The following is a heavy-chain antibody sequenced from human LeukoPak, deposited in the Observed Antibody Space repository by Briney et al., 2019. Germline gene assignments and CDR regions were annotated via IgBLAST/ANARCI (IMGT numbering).Heavy chain of an antibody. CDR1: GFTFSSYA. D-gene: IGHD1-26*01. Sequence: GGSLRLSCAASGFTFSSYAMSWVRQAPGKGLEWVSAISGSGGSAHYADSVKGRLTISRDNSKNTLYLQMNSLRAEDTAVYYCARSTRRDSEIALAEYFQHWGQGTLVTVSS. CDR2: ISGSGGSA. CDR3: ARSTRRDSEIALAEYFQH. V-gene: IGHV3-23*01. J-gene: IGHJ1*01.